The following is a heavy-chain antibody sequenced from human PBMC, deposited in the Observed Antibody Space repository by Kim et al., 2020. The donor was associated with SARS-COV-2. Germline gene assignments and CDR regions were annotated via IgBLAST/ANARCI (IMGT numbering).Heavy chain of an antibody. CDR1: GDSISSTSYY. J-gene: IGHJ5*01. Sequence: SETLSLTCTVSGDSISSTSYYWGWIRQPPGKGLEWIGSVYYTGNISDNSPLRIRFTISVDTSKNQFSLRLRSVTAADTAVYFCAREVSCTSGSCSQNNW. V-gene: IGHV4-39*07. CDR3: AREVSCTSGSCSQNNW. CDR2: VYYTGNI. D-gene: IGHD2-15*01.